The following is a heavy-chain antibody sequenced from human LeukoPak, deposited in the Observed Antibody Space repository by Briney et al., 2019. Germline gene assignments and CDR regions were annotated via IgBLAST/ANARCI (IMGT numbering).Heavy chain of an antibody. CDR3: ARSYFGVVSPYYFDY. CDR2: IRYDGSNK. Sequence: PGGSLRLSCAASGFTFSSYGMRWVRQAPGKGLEWVAFIRYDGSNKYYADSVKGRFTISRDNSKNTLYLQMNSLRAEDTAVYYCARSYFGVVSPYYFDYWGQGTLVTVSS. D-gene: IGHD3-3*01. V-gene: IGHV3-30*02. J-gene: IGHJ4*02. CDR1: GFTFSSYG.